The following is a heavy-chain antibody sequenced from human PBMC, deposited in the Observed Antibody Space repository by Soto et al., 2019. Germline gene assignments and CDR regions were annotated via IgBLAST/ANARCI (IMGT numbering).Heavy chain of an antibody. V-gene: IGHV1-69*13. CDR1: GGTFSSYA. J-gene: IGHJ6*02. CDR2: IIPIFGTA. Sequence: SVKVSCKASGGTFSSYAISWVRQAPGQGLEWTGGIIPIFGTANYAQKFQGRVTITADESTSTAYMELSSLRSEDTAVYYCARRAGPAPYYYYYYGMDVWGQGTTVTVYS. CDR3: ARRAGPAPYYYYYYGMDV.